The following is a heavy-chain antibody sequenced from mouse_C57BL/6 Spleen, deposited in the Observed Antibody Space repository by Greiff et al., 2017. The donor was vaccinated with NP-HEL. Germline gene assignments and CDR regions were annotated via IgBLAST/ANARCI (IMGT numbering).Heavy chain of an antibody. CDR1: GYTFTSYW. V-gene: IGHV1-69*01. CDR2: IDPSDSYT. CDR3: ARAPRQLRLVFAY. D-gene: IGHD3-2*02. J-gene: IGHJ3*01. Sequence: QVQLQQPGAELVMPGASVKLSCKASGYTFTSYWMHWVKQRPGQGLEWIGEIDPSDSYTNYNQKFKGKSTLTVDKSSSTAYMQLSSLTSEDSAVYYCARAPRQLRLVFAYWGHRTLVTVSA.